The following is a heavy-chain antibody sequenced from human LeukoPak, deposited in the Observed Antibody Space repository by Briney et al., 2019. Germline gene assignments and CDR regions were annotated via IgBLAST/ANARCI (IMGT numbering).Heavy chain of an antibody. Sequence: ASVKVSCKASGYTFTGYYIHWVRQAPGQGLEWMGWINPNSGVTHYPQKFQGRVTMTRDTSIRTAYMEVSSLRSDDTAVYYCAREDYYNSGGYYLDYWGQGTLVTVSS. CDR1: GYTFTGYY. V-gene: IGHV1-2*02. CDR2: INPNSGVT. D-gene: IGHD3-22*01. CDR3: AREDYYNSGGYYLDY. J-gene: IGHJ4*02.